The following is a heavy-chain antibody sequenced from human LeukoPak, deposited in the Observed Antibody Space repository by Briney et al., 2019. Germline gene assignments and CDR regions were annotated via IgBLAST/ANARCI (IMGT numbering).Heavy chain of an antibody. CDR3: ARGATMVRGVSEWLGMDV. J-gene: IGHJ6*02. Sequence: ASVKVSCKASGYTFSSYDINWVRQATGQGLEWMGWMNPNSGNTGYAQKFQGRVTMTRKTSISTAHMELSSVTSEDTAVYYCARGATMVRGVSEWLGMDVWGQGTTVTVSS. D-gene: IGHD3-10*01. CDR1: GYTFSSYD. CDR2: MNPNSGNT. V-gene: IGHV1-8*01.